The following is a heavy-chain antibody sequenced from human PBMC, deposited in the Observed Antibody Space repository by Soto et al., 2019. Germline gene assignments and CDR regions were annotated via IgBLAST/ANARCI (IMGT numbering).Heavy chain of an antibody. CDR1: GGSISSSSYY. V-gene: IGHV4-39*01. CDR2: MYYSGST. Sequence: KTSETLSLTCTVSGGSISSSSYYWGWIRQPPGKGLEWIGSMYYSGSTYYNPSLKSRVTISVDTSKNHFSLKLNSVTAADTAVYYCARHFLSGSSRLNSFDSWGQGTLVTGSS. J-gene: IGHJ5*01. CDR3: ARHFLSGSSRLNSFDS. D-gene: IGHD2-2*01.